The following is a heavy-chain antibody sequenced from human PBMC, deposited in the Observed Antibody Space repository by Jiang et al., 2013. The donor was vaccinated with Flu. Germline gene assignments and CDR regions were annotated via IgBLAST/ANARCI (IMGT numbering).Heavy chain of an antibody. CDR1: GDSISSSSYS. Sequence: GPGLVKPSETLSLTCTVSGDSISSSSYSWGWIRQPPGKGLEWIGSIYYSGNTYYNPSLKSRLTISVDTSKSHFXLRLQSVTAADTAVFFXARQVDFWPYYFDYWGQGILVTVSS. V-gene: IGHV4-39*01. D-gene: IGHD3-3*01. CDR3: ARQVDFWPYYFDY. J-gene: IGHJ4*02. CDR2: IYYSGNT.